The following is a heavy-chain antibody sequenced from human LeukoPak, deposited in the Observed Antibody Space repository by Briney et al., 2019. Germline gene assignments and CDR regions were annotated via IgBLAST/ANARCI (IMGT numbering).Heavy chain of an antibody. CDR3: ARRLVAGYCSSTSCYTNWFDP. D-gene: IGHD2-2*02. J-gene: IGHJ5*02. Sequence: GESLKISCKGSGYSFTSYWIGWVRQMPGKGLEWMGIIYPGDSDTRYSPSFQGQVTISADKSISTAYLQWSSLKASDTAMYYCARRLVAGYCSSTSCYTNWFDPWGQGTLVTVS. V-gene: IGHV5-51*01. CDR1: GYSFTSYW. CDR2: IYPGDSDT.